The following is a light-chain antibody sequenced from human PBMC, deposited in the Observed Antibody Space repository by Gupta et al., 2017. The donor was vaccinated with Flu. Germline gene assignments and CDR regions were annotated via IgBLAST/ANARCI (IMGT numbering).Light chain of an antibody. CDR2: NDT. Sequence: YQLTQAPAMSVSPGQTATITCSGSALSKQYVFWYRQRAGQAPVLLIYNDTERASGIPDRISGSSSGTRVTFTIRGVQTEDEDDDYCQWEDIIGASRVFGGGTKLSVL. CDR3: QWEDIIGASRV. J-gene: IGLJ3*02. V-gene: IGLV3-25*02. CDR1: ALSKQY.